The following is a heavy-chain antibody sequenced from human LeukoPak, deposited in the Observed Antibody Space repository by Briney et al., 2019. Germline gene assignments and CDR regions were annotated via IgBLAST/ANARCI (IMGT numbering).Heavy chain of an antibody. CDR3: ASGRASGYSYGQYYFDY. Sequence: GGSLRLSCAASGFTFSSYGMHWVRQAPGKGLEWVAFIRYDGSNKYYADSVKGRFTISRDNSKNTLYLQMNSLRAEDTAVYYCASGRASGYSYGQYYFDYWGQGTLVTVSS. D-gene: IGHD5-18*01. CDR1: GFTFSSYG. CDR2: IRYDGSNK. V-gene: IGHV3-30*02. J-gene: IGHJ4*02.